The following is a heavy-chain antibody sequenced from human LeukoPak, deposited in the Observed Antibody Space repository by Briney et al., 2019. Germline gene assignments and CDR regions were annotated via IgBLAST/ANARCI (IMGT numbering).Heavy chain of an antibody. CDR2: ISWNSGSI. CDR1: GFTFDDYA. V-gene: IGHV3-9*01. CDR3: AKNSGYSYGLHYYGMDV. Sequence: PGRSLRLSCAASGFTFDDYAMHWVRQAPGKGLEWVSGISWNSGSIGYADSVKGRFTISRDNAKNSLYLQMNSLRAEDTALYYCAKNSGYSYGLHYYGMDVWGQGTTVTVSS. J-gene: IGHJ6*02. D-gene: IGHD5-18*01.